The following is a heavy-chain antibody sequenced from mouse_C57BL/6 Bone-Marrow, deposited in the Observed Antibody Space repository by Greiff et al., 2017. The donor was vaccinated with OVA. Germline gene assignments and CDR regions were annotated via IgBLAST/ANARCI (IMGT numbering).Heavy chain of an antibody. CDR3: APHSKGDAMDY. V-gene: IGHV1-26*01. Sequence: EVQLQQSGPELVKPGASVKISCKASGYTFTDYYMNWVKQSHGKSLEWIGDINPNNGGTSYNQKFKGKATLTVDKSSSTAYMELRSLTSEDSAVYYCAPHSKGDAMDYWGQGTSVTVSS. J-gene: IGHJ4*01. CDR1: GYTFTDYY. CDR2: INPNNGGT.